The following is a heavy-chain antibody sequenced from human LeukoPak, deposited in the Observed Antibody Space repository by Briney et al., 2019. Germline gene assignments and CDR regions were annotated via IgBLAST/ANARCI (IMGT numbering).Heavy chain of an antibody. Sequence: PGGSLRLSCAASGFTFSSYGMSWVRQAPGKGLEWVLAISGSGGSTYYADSVKGRFTISRDNSKNTLYLQMNSLRGEDTAVYNCAKDSLRERIVGSTTRGVNDYWGQGTLVTVSS. CDR1: GFTFSSYG. V-gene: IGHV3-23*01. D-gene: IGHD1-26*01. CDR2: ISGSGGST. CDR3: AKDSLRERIVGSTTRGVNDY. J-gene: IGHJ4*02.